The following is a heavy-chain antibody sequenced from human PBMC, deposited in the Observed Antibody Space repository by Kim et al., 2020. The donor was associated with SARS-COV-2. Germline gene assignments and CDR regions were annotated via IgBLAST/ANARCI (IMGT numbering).Heavy chain of an antibody. CDR3: STKVGSTGHYYFHS. D-gene: IGHD2-8*02. V-gene: IGHV3-21*06. CDR1: GLTFSSRS. CDR2: ISSSSSYL. Sequence: GGSLRLSCAASGLTFSSRSMSWVRQAPGKGPEWVSSISSSSSYLYYVDSVRGRFTISRDNAKNLLYLQMNSLRAEDTALYYCSTKVGSTGHYYFHSWGQG. J-gene: IGHJ4*02.